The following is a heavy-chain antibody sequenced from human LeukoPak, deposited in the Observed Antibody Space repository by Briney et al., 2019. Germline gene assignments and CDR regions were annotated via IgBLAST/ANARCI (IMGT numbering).Heavy chain of an antibody. CDR2: ISGSGGST. CDR3: AKQTGDLVDAFDI. J-gene: IGHJ3*02. D-gene: IGHD7-27*01. Sequence: SGGSLRLSCAASGFTFSSYAMSWVRQAPGKGLEWVSAISGSGGSTYYADSVKGRFTISRDNSKNTLYLRMNSLRAEDTAVYYCAKQTGDLVDAFDIWGQGTMVTVSS. V-gene: IGHV3-23*01. CDR1: GFTFSSYA.